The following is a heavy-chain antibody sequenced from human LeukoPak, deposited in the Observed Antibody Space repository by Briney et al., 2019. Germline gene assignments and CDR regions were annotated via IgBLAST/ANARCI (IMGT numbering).Heavy chain of an antibody. D-gene: IGHD3-10*01. CDR2: INPNSGGT. J-gene: IGHJ4*02. Sequence: ASVKVSCKASGYTFTGYYMHWVRQAPGQGLEWMGWINPNSGGTNYAQKFQGRVTMTRDTSISTAYMELSRLRSDDTAVYYCARHYYGSATFDYWGQGTLVTVSS. CDR1: GYTFTGYY. V-gene: IGHV1-2*02. CDR3: ARHYYGSATFDY.